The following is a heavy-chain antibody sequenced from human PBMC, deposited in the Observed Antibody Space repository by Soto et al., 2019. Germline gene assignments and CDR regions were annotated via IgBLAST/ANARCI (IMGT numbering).Heavy chain of an antibody. CDR2: IIPIIGTA. J-gene: IGHJ4*02. D-gene: IGHD3-22*01. CDR1: GGTFSSYA. Sequence: QVQLVQSGAEVKKPGSSVKVSCKASGGTFSSYAITWVRQAPGQGLEWMGGIIPIIGTANYAQKFQGRVTITADESTSTAYMELSRLRSEDTAVYYCAADYYDTSGYYFAYWGQGSLVTVS. CDR3: AADYYDTSGYYFAY. V-gene: IGHV1-69*01.